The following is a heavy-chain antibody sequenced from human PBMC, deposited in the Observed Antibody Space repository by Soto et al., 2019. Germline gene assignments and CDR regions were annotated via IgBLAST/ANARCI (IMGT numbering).Heavy chain of an antibody. J-gene: IGHJ3*02. V-gene: IGHV1-69*01. CDR1: GDTFSSYS. D-gene: IGHD3-3*01. Sequence: QVHLIQSGAELKRPGSSVKVSCNASGDTFSSYSITWLRQAPGQRLEWMGGIIPIFAKPTYAPKFQGRVAITADDSTITVYRELSSLTAEDTAVYYCASGPGIWHSFLIWGQGTPLTVSS. CDR2: IIPIFAKP. CDR3: ASGPGIWHSFLI.